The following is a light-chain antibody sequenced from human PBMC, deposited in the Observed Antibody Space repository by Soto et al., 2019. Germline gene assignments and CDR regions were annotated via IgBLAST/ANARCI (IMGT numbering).Light chain of an antibody. V-gene: IGKV1-5*01. J-gene: IGKJ1*01. CDR3: QHYNSYSEA. CDR1: QSIGRF. Sequence: DIQMTQSPSSLSASVGDRVTITCRASQSIGRFLNWYQQKPGKAPNVLINVASTLRSGVPSRFSGSGSGTEFTLTISSLQPDDFATYYCQHYNSYSEAFGQGTKVDIK. CDR2: VAS.